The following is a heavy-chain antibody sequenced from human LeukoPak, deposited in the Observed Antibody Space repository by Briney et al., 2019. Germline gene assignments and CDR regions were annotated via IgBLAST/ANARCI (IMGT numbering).Heavy chain of an antibody. CDR3: ARDRSDILTGYWGLSYYYYYYMDV. CDR2: INWNGGST. J-gene: IGHJ6*03. Sequence: GGSLRLSCAASGFTFDDYGMSWVRQAPGKGLEWVSGINWNGGSTGYADSVKGRFTISRDNAKNSLYLQMNSPRAEDTAVYYCARDRSDILTGYWGLSYYYYYYMDVWGKGTTVTISS. D-gene: IGHD3-9*01. V-gene: IGHV3-20*04. CDR1: GFTFDDYG.